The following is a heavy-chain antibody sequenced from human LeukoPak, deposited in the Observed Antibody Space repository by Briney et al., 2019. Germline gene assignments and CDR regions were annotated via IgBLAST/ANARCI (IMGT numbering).Heavy chain of an antibody. D-gene: IGHD5-12*01. CDR1: GGTFSSYA. Sequence: ASVKVSCKASGGTFSSYAIGWVRQAPGQGLEWMGWSNPSSGGTNYAQKFQGRVTMTRDTSISTAYMELSRLRSDDTAVYYCARGPGGGYDWLGHWGQGTLVTVSS. J-gene: IGHJ4*02. CDR3: ARGPGGGYDWLGH. CDR2: SNPSSGGT. V-gene: IGHV1-2*02.